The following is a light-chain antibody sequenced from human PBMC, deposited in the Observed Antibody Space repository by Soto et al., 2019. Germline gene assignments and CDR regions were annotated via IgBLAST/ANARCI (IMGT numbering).Light chain of an antibody. V-gene: IGKV3-20*01. J-gene: IGKJ4*01. CDR1: QSVSNNY. Sequence: EIVLTQSPGTLSLSPGERATLSCRASQSVSNNYLAWYQQKPGQAPRLLIYDASNRATGIPARFSGSGAGTDFTLTITSLQSEDFGVYYCQQFSSYPLTFGGGTKVDIK. CDR3: QQFSSYPLT. CDR2: DAS.